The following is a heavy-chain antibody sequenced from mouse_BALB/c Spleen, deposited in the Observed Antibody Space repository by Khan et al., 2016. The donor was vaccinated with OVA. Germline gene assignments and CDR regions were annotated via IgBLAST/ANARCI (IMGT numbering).Heavy chain of an antibody. Sequence: EVQLQESGPGLVKPSQSLSLTCTVTGYSITSDYAWNWIRQFPGNKLEWMGYISNSGNTNYNPSLKSRISITRDTSKNQFFLQLNSVTTEDTATDYCASELGRYDAMDYWGQGTSVTVSS. V-gene: IGHV3-2*02. CDR2: ISNSGNT. J-gene: IGHJ4*01. D-gene: IGHD4-1*01. CDR1: GYSITSDYA. CDR3: ASELGRYDAMDY.